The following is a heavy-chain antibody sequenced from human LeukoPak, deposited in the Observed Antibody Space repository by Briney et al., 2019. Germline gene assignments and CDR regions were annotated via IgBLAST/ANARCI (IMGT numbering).Heavy chain of an antibody. CDR3: ARRYSSGFYYFDY. D-gene: IGHD6-19*01. Sequence: SETLSLTCTVSGGSISSSSYYWGWIRQPPGKGLEWIGEIDHSESANHSPSLKSRLTMSVDTSKSQFSLRLNSVTAADTATYYCARRYSSGFYYFDYWGQGALVTVSS. J-gene: IGHJ4*02. CDR1: GGSISSSSYY. CDR2: IDHSESA. V-gene: IGHV4-61*05.